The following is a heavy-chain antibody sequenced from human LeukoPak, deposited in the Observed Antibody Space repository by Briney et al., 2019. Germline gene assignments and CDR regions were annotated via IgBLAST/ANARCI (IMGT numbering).Heavy chain of an antibody. J-gene: IGHJ6*03. V-gene: IGHV1-2*02. CDR2: INPNSGGT. D-gene: IGHD2-15*01. CDR3: ARDARAAATYYYYYMDV. CDR1: GYTFTGYY. Sequence: ASVKVSCKASGYTFTGYYMHWVRQAPGQGLEWMGWINPNSGGTNYAQKFQGRVTMTRDTSISTAYMELSRLRSDDTAVYYCARDARAAATYYYYYMDVWGKGTTVTVSS.